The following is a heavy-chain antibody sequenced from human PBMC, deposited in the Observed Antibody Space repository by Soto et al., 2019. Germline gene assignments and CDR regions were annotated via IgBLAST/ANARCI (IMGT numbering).Heavy chain of an antibody. CDR3: ARDEAARNFDY. CDR2: INHSGST. Sequence: QVQLQQWGAGLLKPSETLSLTCAVYGGSFSGYYWSWIRQPPGKGLEWIGEINHSGSTNYNPSLKSRGTISVDTSKNQFSLKLSSVTAADTAVYYCARDEAARNFDYWGQGTLVTVSS. J-gene: IGHJ4*02. V-gene: IGHV4-34*01. D-gene: IGHD6-6*01. CDR1: GGSFSGYY.